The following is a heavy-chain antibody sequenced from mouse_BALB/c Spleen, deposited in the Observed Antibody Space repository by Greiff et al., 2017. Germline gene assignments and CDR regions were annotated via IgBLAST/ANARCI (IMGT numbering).Heavy chain of an antibody. V-gene: IGHV10-1*02. J-gene: IGHJ1*01. CDR2: IRSKSNNYAT. CDR3: VRQEDYYGPYWYFDV. Sequence: EVKLVESGGGLVQPKGSLKLSCAASGFTFNTYAMNWVRQAPGKGLEWVARIRSKSNNYATYYADSVKDRFTISRDDSQSMLYLQMNNLKTEDTAMYYCVRQEDYYGPYWYFDVWGAGTTVTVSS. CDR1: GFTFNTYA. D-gene: IGHD1-2*01.